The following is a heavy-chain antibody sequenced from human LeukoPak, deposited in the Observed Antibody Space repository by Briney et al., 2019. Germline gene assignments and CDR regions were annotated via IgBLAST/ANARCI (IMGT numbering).Heavy chain of an antibody. CDR1: GGTFSSYA. J-gene: IGHJ4*02. CDR2: IIPIFGTA. D-gene: IGHD3-22*01. CDR3: ARGGLYYDSSGPNTFDY. Sequence: SVKVSCKASGGTFSSYAISWVRQAPGQGLEWMGGIIPIFGTANYAQKFQGRVTITTDESTSTAYMELSSLRSEDTAVYYCARGGLYYDSSGPNTFDYWGQGTLVTVSS. V-gene: IGHV1-69*05.